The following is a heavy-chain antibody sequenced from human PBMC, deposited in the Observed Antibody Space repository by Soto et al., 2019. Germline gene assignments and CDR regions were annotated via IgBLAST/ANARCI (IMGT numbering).Heavy chain of an antibody. CDR3: ARGSPGPVDH. D-gene: IGHD3-10*01. CDR2: MNPYSGDT. V-gene: IGHV1-8*02. Sequence: QVQLVQSGAEVRKPGASVKVSCKASGYTFTNFHFNWVRQATGQGLEWIGWMNPYSGDTGCAQNFQGRVTMTRDTSINTAYMEMTSLTSDDTAVYYCARGSPGPVDHWGQGTPVTVSS. J-gene: IGHJ4*02. CDR1: GYTFTNFH.